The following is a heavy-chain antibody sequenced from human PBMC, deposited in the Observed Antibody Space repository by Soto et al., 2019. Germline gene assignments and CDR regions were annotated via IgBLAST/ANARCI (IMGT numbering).Heavy chain of an antibody. CDR2: ISSSSSYI. D-gene: IGHD6-13*01. CDR1: GFTFSSYS. Sequence: GGSLRLSCAASGFTFSSYSMNWVRQAPGKGLEWVSSISSSSSYIYYADSVKGRFTISRDNAKNSLYLQMNSLRAEDTAVYYCARDRLGQQLVHYYYGMDVWGQGTTVTVSS. CDR3: ARDRLGQQLVHYYYGMDV. V-gene: IGHV3-21*01. J-gene: IGHJ6*02.